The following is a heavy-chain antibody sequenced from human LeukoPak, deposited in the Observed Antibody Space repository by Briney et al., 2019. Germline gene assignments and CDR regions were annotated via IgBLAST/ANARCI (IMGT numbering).Heavy chain of an antibody. CDR1: GYTFTGYY. V-gene: IGHV1-2*02. CDR3: ARDSPYSSSWYPNDY. Sequence: ASEKVSCKASGYTFTGYYMHWVRQAPGQGLEWMGWINPNSGGTNYAQKLQGRVTMTTDTSTSTAYMELRSLRSDDTAVYYCARDSPYSSSWYPNDYWGQGTLVTVSS. D-gene: IGHD6-13*01. J-gene: IGHJ4*02. CDR2: INPNSGGT.